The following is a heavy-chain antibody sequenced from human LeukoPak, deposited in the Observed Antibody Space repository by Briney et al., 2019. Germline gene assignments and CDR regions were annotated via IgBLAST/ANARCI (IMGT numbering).Heavy chain of an antibody. CDR3: AKTYYDFWSGYENRNDAFDI. V-gene: IGHV4-38-2*01. CDR1: GYSISSGYY. J-gene: IGHJ3*02. CDR2: IYHSGST. Sequence: SETLSLTCAVSGYSISSGYYWGWIRQPPGKELEWIGSIYHSGSTYYNPSLKSRVTISVDTSKNQFSLKLSSVTAADTAVYYCAKTYYDFWSGYENRNDAFDIWGQGTMVTVSS. D-gene: IGHD3-3*01.